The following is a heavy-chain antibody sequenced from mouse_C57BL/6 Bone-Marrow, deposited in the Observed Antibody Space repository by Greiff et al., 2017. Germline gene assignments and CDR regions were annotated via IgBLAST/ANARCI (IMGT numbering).Heavy chain of an antibody. Sequence: EVQLQQSGAELVRPGASVKLSCTASGFNINAYYMHWMKQSPEQGLEWIGRIDPEDGDTEYAPKFQGKATMTADTSSNTVYLQLRSLTSDDTAVYYCTKDDYDHYWGQGTTLTVSS. CDR2: IDPEDGDT. D-gene: IGHD2-4*01. V-gene: IGHV14-1*01. CDR1: GFNINAYY. CDR3: TKDDYDHY. J-gene: IGHJ2*01.